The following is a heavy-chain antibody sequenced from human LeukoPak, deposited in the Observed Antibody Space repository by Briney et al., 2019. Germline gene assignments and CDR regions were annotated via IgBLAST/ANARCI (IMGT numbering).Heavy chain of an antibody. Sequence: GGSLRLSCAVSGFTFSHYAMSWVRQAPGTGLEWVGSLTDSGDATYYADFVKGWLTISRDNSNSTLYLHISGLRDEDTAVYYCARGYSHNSGGWLDPWGQGTLVTVSS. CDR3: ARGYSHNSGGWLDP. J-gene: IGHJ5*02. CDR1: GFTFSHYA. V-gene: IGHV3-23*01. D-gene: IGHD5-12*01. CDR2: LTDSGDAT.